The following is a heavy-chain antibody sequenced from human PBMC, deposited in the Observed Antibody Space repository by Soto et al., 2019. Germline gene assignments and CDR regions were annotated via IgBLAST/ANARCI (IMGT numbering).Heavy chain of an antibody. J-gene: IGHJ6*03. Sequence: QVQLVQSGAEVKKPGSSVKVSCKDSGGTFSSYTFTWVRQAPGQGLEWMGRIIPILNITNYAQKFQGRVTIIADKSTSTPYMELSSLRSEVTAVDYCARGAGVGTVVYYYMDVWGKGTTVTVSS. CDR2: IIPILNIT. D-gene: IGHD2-15*01. CDR1: GGTFSSYT. V-gene: IGHV1-69*02. CDR3: ARGAGVGTVVYYYMDV.